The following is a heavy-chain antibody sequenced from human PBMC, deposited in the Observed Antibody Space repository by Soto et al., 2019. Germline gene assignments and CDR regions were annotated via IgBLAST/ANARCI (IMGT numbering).Heavy chain of an antibody. V-gene: IGHV1-2*02. Sequence: ASVKVSCKASGYTFTGYFMHWVRQAPGQGLEWMGWINPNSGGTSYAQQFQGRVTMTRDTSISTAYMELTRLRSDDTAVYYCARDYGDYDNWFDPWGQGTLVTVSS. CDR2: INPNSGGT. CDR3: ARDYGDYDNWFDP. J-gene: IGHJ5*02. D-gene: IGHD4-17*01. CDR1: GYTFTGYF.